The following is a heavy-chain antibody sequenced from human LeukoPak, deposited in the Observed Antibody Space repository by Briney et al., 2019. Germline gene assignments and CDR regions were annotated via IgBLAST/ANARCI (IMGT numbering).Heavy chain of an antibody. J-gene: IGHJ4*02. Sequence: GGSLRLSCEVSGITLSNYGMSWVRQAPGKGLEWVAGISGSGGSTNYADSVKGRFTISRDDSRSVVYLQMNSLSAEDTAVYYCARSGVATCHYWGQGILVTVSS. CDR3: ARSGVATCHY. V-gene: IGHV3-23*01. CDR1: GITLSNYG. CDR2: ISGSGGST. D-gene: IGHD2-15*01.